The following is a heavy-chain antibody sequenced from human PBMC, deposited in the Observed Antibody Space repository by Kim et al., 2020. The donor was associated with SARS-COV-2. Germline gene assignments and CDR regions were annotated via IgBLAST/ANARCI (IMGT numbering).Heavy chain of an antibody. Sequence: SETLSLTCTVSGDSINNRFYYWGWIRQAPGKGLEWIGSVYYTGTSDHNPSLKSRVSMSAETSRNHFSLRLSSVTAADTASYYCLRHLPVGHGCYFDFWG. CDR3: LRHLPVGHGCYFDF. J-gene: IGHJ4*03. CDR2: VYYTGTS. V-gene: IGHV4-39*02. CDR1: GDSINNRFYY. D-gene: IGHD1-26*01.